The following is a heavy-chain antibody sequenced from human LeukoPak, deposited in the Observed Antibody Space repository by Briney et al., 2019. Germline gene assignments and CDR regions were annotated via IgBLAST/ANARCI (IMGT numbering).Heavy chain of an antibody. J-gene: IGHJ4*02. CDR2: IRYDESDK. CDR3: AKDFYWAFDY. CDR1: GFTFNSYA. D-gene: IGHD2-8*02. Sequence: GGSLRLSCAASGFTFNSYAMSWVRQPPGRGLDWVAHIRYDESDKYYADSVKGRFTISRDISKNTVYLQMNSLRVEDTAVYYCAKDFYWAFDYWGQGTLVTVSS. V-gene: IGHV3-30*02.